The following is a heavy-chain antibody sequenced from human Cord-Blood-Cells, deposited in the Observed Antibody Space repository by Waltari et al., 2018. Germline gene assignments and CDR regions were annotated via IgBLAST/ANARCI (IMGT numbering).Heavy chain of an antibody. CDR1: GFTVSSNY. CDR2: IYSGGST. D-gene: IGHD6-13*01. Sequence: EVQLVESGGGLIQPGGSLRLSCAASGFTVSSNYMRRGRQASGKGLEGVSVIYSGGSTYYADSVKGRFTISRDNSKNTLYLQMNSLRAEDTAVYYCARGGSANHSSSWFDYWGQGTLVTVSS. J-gene: IGHJ4*02. V-gene: IGHV3-53*01. CDR3: ARGGSANHSSSWFDY.